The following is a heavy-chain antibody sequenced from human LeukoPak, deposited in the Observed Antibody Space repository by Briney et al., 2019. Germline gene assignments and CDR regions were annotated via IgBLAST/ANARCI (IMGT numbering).Heavy chain of an antibody. Sequence: GGSLRLSCSASGFTFSGYPMHWVRHAPGKGLQYVSGISSNGGSTYYADSVKARFTISRDNSKNTLFLQMSSLRAEDTAVYYCVKRGSSWSFDYWGQGTLVTVSS. J-gene: IGHJ4*02. CDR2: ISSNGGST. CDR1: GFTFSGYP. V-gene: IGHV3-64D*06. D-gene: IGHD6-13*01. CDR3: VKRGSSWSFDY.